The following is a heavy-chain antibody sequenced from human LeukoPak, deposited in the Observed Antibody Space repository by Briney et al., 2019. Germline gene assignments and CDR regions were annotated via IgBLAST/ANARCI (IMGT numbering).Heavy chain of an antibody. D-gene: IGHD2-2*01. CDR2: ISRSSSYI. Sequence: GGSLRLSCAASGFTFSSYSMNWVRQAPGKGLEWVSSISRSSSYIYYADSVKGRFTISRDNAKNSLYLQMNSLRAEDTAVYYCARSPGDCSSTSCYWIWFDPWGQGTLVTVSS. CDR3: ARSPGDCSSTSCYWIWFDP. V-gene: IGHV3-21*01. CDR1: GFTFSSYS. J-gene: IGHJ5*02.